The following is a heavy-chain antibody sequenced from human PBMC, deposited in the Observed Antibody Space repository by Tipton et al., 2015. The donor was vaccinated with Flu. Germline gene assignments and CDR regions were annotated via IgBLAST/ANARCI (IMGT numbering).Heavy chain of an antibody. CDR3: ARVGNYKGYSLDH. CDR1: GGSISSRSYS. J-gene: IGHJ4*02. Sequence: TLSLTCTDSGGSISSRSYSWGWVRQPPGKGLEWIGSMYYSGSTYYNPSLKNRVTISVDTSKNQFSPRLSSVTAADTAVYFCARVGNYKGYSLDHWGQGTLVTVSS. D-gene: IGHD2-15*01. CDR2: MYYSGST. V-gene: IGHV4-39*01.